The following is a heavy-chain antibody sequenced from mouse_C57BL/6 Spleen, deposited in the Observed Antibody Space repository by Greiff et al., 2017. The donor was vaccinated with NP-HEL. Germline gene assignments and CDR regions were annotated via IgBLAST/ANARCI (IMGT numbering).Heavy chain of an antibody. D-gene: IGHD3-1*01. J-gene: IGHJ2*01. CDR3: ARSDDIGDYFDY. CDR1: GYTFTSYW. V-gene: IGHV1-64*01. Sequence: VKLQQPGAELVKPGASVKLSCKASGYTFTSYWMHWVKQRPGQGLEWIGMIHPNSGSTNYNEKFKSKATLTVDKSSSTAYMQLSSLTSEDSAVYYCARSDDIGDYFDYWGQGTTLTVSS. CDR2: IHPNSGST.